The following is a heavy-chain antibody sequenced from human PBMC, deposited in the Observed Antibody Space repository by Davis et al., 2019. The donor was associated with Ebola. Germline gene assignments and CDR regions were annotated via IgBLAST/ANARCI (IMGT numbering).Heavy chain of an antibody. J-gene: IGHJ3*02. D-gene: IGHD2-21*01. Sequence: ASVKVSCKASGYTFTGYCMHWVRQAPGQGLEWMGWINPNSGGTNYAQKFQGRVTMTRDTSISTAYMELSRLRSDDTAVYYCARVNPRLRAFDIWGQGTMVTVSS. CDR1: GYTFTGYC. V-gene: IGHV1-2*02. CDR2: INPNSGGT. CDR3: ARVNPRLRAFDI.